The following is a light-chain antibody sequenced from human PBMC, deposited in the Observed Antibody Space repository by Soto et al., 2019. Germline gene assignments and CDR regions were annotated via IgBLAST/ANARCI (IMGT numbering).Light chain of an antibody. CDR3: QQYGSSPGT. CDR1: QSVSSSY. Sequence: EIVLTQSPGTLSLSPGERATLSCRASQSVSSSYLAWYQQKPGQAPRLLIDGASSRATGIPDRFSGSGSGTDFTLTISRLEPEDFAVYYCQQYGSSPGTFGQGPKVEIK. V-gene: IGKV3-20*01. J-gene: IGKJ1*01. CDR2: GAS.